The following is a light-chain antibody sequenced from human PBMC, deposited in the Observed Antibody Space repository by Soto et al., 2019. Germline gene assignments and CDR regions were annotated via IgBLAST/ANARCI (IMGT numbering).Light chain of an antibody. V-gene: IGLV1-40*01. CDR2: GNS. CDR3: QSYDSSLRGSNVV. J-gene: IGLJ2*01. Sequence: QSVLTQPPSVSGAPGQRVTISCTGSSSNIGAGYDVHWYQQLPGTAPKLLIYGNSNRPSGVPDPFSGSKSGTSASLAITGLQAEDEADYYCQSYDSSLRGSNVVFGGGTKHTVL. CDR1: SSNIGAGYD.